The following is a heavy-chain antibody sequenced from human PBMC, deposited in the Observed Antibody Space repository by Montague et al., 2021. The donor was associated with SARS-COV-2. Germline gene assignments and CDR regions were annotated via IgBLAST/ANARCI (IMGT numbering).Heavy chain of an antibody. D-gene: IGHD2-15*01. CDR2: ISDSGST. CDR1: GGSISSFY. V-gene: IGHV4-59*08. J-gene: IGHJ4*02. Sequence: SETLSLTCTVSGGSISSFYWSWFRQPPGEGLEWIGYISDSGSTNYNPSLTSRVTMSVDTSKNKFSLKVNSVTAADTAVYYCARHYSATLPAVYWGQGTLVTVSS. CDR3: ARHYSATLPAVY.